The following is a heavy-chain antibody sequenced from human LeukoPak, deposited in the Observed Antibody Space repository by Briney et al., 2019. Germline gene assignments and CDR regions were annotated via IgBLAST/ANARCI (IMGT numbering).Heavy chain of an antibody. D-gene: IGHD5-24*01. CDR3: ARGRDGYSVTDY. Sequence: GASVKVSCKASGYTFTGYYMHWVRQAPGQGLEWMGWISAYNGNTNYAQKLQGRVTMTTDTSTSTAYMELRSLRSDDTAVYYCARGRDGYSVTDYWGQGTLVTVSS. J-gene: IGHJ4*02. CDR1: GYTFTGYY. CDR2: ISAYNGNT. V-gene: IGHV1-18*04.